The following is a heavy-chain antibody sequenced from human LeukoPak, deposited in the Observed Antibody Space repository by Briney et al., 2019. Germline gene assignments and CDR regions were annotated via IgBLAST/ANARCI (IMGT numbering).Heavy chain of an antibody. J-gene: IGHJ3*02. CDR2: ISYSGST. CDR3: ARAPYYYDSSGYYHDAFDI. CDR1: GGSVSSGSYY. V-gene: IGHV4-61*01. D-gene: IGHD3-22*01. Sequence: SETLSLTCTVSGGSVSSGSYYWSWIRQPPGKGLEWIVYISYSGSTNYNPSLKSRVTISVDKSKNQFSLKLSSVTAADTAVYYCARAPYYYDSSGYYHDAFDIWGQGTMVTVSS.